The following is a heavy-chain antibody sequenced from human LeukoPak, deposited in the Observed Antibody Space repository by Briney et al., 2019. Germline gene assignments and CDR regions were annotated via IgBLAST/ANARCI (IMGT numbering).Heavy chain of an antibody. CDR1: GYTFTGYY. D-gene: IGHD3-22*01. CDR3: AREYDSSGYGY. Sequence: ASVKVSCKASGYTFTGYYMHWVRQAPGQGLEWMGWINPNSGGTNYAQKFQGRVTMTRDTSVSTAYMELSRLRSDDTAVYHCAREYDSSGYGYWGQGTLVTVSS. V-gene: IGHV1-2*02. CDR2: INPNSGGT. J-gene: IGHJ4*02.